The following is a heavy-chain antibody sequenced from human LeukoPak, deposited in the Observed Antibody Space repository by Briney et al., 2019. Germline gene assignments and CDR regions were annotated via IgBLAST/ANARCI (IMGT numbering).Heavy chain of an antibody. D-gene: IGHD2-15*01. Sequence: HSGRSLRLSCAASGFTFSSYAMHWVRQAPGKGLEWVAVISYDGSNKYYADSVKGRFTISRDNSKNTLYLQMNSLRAEDTAVYYCAKSVAGYFQHWGQGTLVTVSS. CDR1: GFTFSSYA. CDR3: AKSVAGYFQH. J-gene: IGHJ1*01. V-gene: IGHV3-30*04. CDR2: ISYDGSNK.